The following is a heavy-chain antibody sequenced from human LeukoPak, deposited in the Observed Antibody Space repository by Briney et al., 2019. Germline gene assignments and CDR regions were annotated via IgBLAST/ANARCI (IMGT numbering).Heavy chain of an antibody. CDR3: ARGVTIFGVPYGMDV. D-gene: IGHD3-3*01. CDR1: GGPISSYY. V-gene: IGHV4-59*01. CDR2: IYYSGST. J-gene: IGHJ6*02. Sequence: SETLSLTCTVSGGPISSYYWSWIRQPPGKGLEWIGYIYYSGSTNYNPSLKSRVTISVDTSKNQFSLKLSSVTAADTAVYYCARGVTIFGVPYGMDVWGQGTTVTVSS.